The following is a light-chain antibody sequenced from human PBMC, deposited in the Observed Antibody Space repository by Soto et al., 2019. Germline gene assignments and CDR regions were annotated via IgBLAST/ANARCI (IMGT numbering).Light chain of an antibody. Sequence: DIQMTQSPSSLSASVGDRFPITCRASQSINSYLNWYQMKPGKAPELLIFASSSLQSGVPSRFSGSGSGTDFTLTISSLQPEDFVAYFCQQTYSNQYTFGQGTKVDIK. CDR3: QQTYSNQYT. V-gene: IGKV1-39*01. CDR2: ASS. J-gene: IGKJ2*01. CDR1: QSINSY.